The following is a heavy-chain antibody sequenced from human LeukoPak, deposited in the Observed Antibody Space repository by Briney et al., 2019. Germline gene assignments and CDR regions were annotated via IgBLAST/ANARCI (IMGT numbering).Heavy chain of an antibody. V-gene: IGHV4-30-4*08. CDR1: GGSISSGDYY. Sequence: SETLSLTCTVSGGSISSGDYYWSWIRQPPGKGLEWIGYIYYSGSTYYNPSLKSRVTISVDTSKNQFSLKLSSVTAADTAVYYCARAHLFGDGVAWGQGTLVTVSS. CDR3: ARAHLFGDGVA. CDR2: IYYSGST. J-gene: IGHJ4*02. D-gene: IGHD3-10*01.